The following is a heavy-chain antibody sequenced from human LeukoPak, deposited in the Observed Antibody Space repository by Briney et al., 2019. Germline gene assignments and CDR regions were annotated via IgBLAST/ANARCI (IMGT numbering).Heavy chain of an antibody. CDR2: IYYSGST. CDR3: ARPMGATGAFDY. J-gene: IGHJ4*02. CDR1: GGSISSGDYY. V-gene: IGHV4-30-4*08. D-gene: IGHD1-26*01. Sequence: PSQTLSLTCTVSGGSISSGDYYWSWIRQPPGKGLEWIGYIYYSGSTYYNPSLKSRVTISVDTSKNQFSLKLSSVTAADTAVYYCARPMGATGAFDYWGQGTLVTVSS.